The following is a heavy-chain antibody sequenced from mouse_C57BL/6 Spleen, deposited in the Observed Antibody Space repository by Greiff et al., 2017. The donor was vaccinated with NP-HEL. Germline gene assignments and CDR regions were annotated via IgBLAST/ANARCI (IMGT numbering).Heavy chain of an antibody. V-gene: IGHV1-76*01. CDR1: GYTFTDYY. J-gene: IGHJ4*01. CDR2: IYPGSGNT. Sequence: QVQLKESGAELVRPGASVKLSCKASGYTFTDYYINWLKQRPGQGLEWIARIYPGSGNTYYNEKFKGKATLTAEKSSSTAYMQLSSLTSEDSAVYFCARENSYAMDYWGQGTSVTVSS. CDR3: ARENSYAMDY.